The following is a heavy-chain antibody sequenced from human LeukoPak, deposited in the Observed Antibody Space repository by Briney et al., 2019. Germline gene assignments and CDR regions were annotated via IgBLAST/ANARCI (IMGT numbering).Heavy chain of an antibody. D-gene: IGHD3-10*01. Sequence: AGGSLRLSCAASGFTFSNYWMTWVRQAPEKGLEWVASIKRDGSEKYYVDSVKGRFTISRDNAKNSLYLQMNTLRAEDTAVYYCVVGSGDYWGQGTLVTVSS. CDR2: IKRDGSEK. CDR3: VVGSGDY. V-gene: IGHV3-7*01. CDR1: GFTFSNYW. J-gene: IGHJ4*02.